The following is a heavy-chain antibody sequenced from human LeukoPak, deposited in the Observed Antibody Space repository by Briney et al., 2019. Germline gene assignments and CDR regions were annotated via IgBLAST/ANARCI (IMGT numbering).Heavy chain of an antibody. J-gene: IGHJ5*02. CDR1: GGSISSSSYY. CDR3: ARQVTDSGSNWFDP. D-gene: IGHD1-26*01. Sequence: SETLSLTCTVSGGSISSSSYYWGWIRQPPGKGLEWIGSIYYSGCTYYNPSLKSRVTIFVDTSKNQFSLKLSSVTAADTAVYYCARQVTDSGSNWFDPWGQGTLVTVSS. CDR2: IYYSGCT. V-gene: IGHV4-39*01.